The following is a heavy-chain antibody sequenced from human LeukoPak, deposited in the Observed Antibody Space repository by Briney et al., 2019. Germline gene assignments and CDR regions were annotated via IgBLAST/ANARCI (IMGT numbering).Heavy chain of an antibody. D-gene: IGHD5-18*01. V-gene: IGHV4-61*01. Sequence: SETLSLTCTVSGYSITTGYYWGWIRQPPGKGLEWIWYIYYSGSTNYNPSLKSRVTISVDTSKNQFSLKLSSVTAADTAVYYCASGTTDTDFDYWGQGTLVTVSS. CDR1: GYSITTGYY. J-gene: IGHJ4*02. CDR2: IYYSGST. CDR3: ASGTTDTDFDY.